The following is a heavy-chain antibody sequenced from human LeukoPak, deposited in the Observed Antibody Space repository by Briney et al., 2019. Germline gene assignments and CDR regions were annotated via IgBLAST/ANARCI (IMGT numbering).Heavy chain of an antibody. D-gene: IGHD2-2*01. CDR3: ATDRSYLPAANLSNLYYYYGMDV. Sequence: ASVKVSCKVSGYTLTELSMHWVRQAPGKGLEWMGGFDPEDGETIYAQKFQGRVTMTEDTSTDTAYMELSSLRSEDTAVYYCATDRSYLPAANLSNLYYYYGMDVWGQGTTVTVSS. CDR1: GYTLTELS. CDR2: FDPEDGET. V-gene: IGHV1-24*01. J-gene: IGHJ6*02.